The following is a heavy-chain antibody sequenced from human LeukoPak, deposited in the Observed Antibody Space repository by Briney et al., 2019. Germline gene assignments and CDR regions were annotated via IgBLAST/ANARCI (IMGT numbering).Heavy chain of an antibody. CDR2: FDPEDGET. J-gene: IGHJ4*02. D-gene: IGHD4-17*01. CDR3: ATYDYGDKGYDY. CDR1: GYTLTELS. Sequence: ASVKVSCKVSGYTLTELSMHWVRQAPGKGLEWMGGFDPEDGETIYAQKFQGRVTMTEDTSTDTAYMELSSLRSEDTAVYYCATYDYGDKGYDYWGQGTLVTVSS. V-gene: IGHV1-24*01.